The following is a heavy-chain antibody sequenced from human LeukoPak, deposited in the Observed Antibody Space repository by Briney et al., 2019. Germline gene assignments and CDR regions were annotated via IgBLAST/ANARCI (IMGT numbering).Heavy chain of an antibody. CDR2: ILWGGGAQ. CDR3: AKRKAVAPMSDFDY. D-gene: IGHD6-19*01. Sequence: GRSLRLSCAASGFYIRSYGMHWVRQAPGKGLEWVGFILWGGGAQYYADSVKGRFTISRDNSKNTLYLQMNSLRGDDAAVYYCAKRKAVAPMSDFDYWGQGTLVIVSP. V-gene: IGHV3-30*02. J-gene: IGHJ4*02. CDR1: GFYIRSYG.